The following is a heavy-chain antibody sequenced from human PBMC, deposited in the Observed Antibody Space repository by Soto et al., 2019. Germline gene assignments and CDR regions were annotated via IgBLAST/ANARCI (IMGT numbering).Heavy chain of an antibody. Sequence: VQLLESGGGLVQPGGSLRLSCSASGFTFTSYAMSWVRQAPGKGLEWVSGISGSGGDTKSADSVKGRFTISRDNFKNRLYLQMNSLRAEDTAVYYCAKHDFWTLYNSGLDSWGQGTLVTVSS. CDR3: AKHDFWTLYNSGLDS. V-gene: IGHV3-23*01. CDR1: GFTFTSYA. CDR2: ISGSGGDT. D-gene: IGHD3-3*01. J-gene: IGHJ4*02.